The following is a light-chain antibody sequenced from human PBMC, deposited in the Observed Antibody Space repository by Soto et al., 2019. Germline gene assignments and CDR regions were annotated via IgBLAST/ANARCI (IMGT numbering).Light chain of an antibody. V-gene: IGKV3-20*01. Sequence: VLTQSPGTLSLSPGERTTLSCRASQNIRGNELAWYQQKPGQPPRLLIYSGSSRAPGIPDRFSGRGSGTEFTLTLSRLEPEYFAVYYCQDYGTSAPWTFGQGTRVEIK. CDR3: QDYGTSAPWT. J-gene: IGKJ1*01. CDR1: QNIRGNE. CDR2: SGS.